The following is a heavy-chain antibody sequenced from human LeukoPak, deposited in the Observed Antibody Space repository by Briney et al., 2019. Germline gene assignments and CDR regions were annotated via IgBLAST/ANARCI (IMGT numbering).Heavy chain of an antibody. CDR1: GGSISSYY. V-gene: IGHV4-59*01. J-gene: IGHJ5*02. CDR3: ARTYSSSWYSEQCTVLYDWFDP. Sequence: KSSETLSLTCTVSGGSISSYYWSWIRQPPGKGLEWIGYIYYSGSTKYNPSLKSRVTILVDTSKNQFSMVLSSVTAADTAVYYCARTYSSSWYSEQCTVLYDWFDPWGQGTLVTVSS. CDR2: IYYSGST. D-gene: IGHD6-13*01.